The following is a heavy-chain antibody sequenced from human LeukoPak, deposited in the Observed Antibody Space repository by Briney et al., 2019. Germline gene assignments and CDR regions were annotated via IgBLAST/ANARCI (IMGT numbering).Heavy chain of an antibody. CDR2: ISWDGGST. D-gene: IGHD1-26*01. J-gene: IGHJ4*02. Sequence: GGSLRLSCAASGFTFDDYTMHWVRQAPGKGLEWVSLISWDGGSTYYADSVKGRFTISRDNSKNSLYLQMNSLRTEDTALYYCAIIVGATGGIDYWGQGALVTVSS. CDR1: GFTFDDYT. V-gene: IGHV3-43*01. CDR3: AIIVGATGGIDY.